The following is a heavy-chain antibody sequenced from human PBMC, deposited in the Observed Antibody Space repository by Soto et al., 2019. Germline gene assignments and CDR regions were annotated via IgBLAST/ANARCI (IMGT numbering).Heavy chain of an antibody. V-gene: IGHV1-69*13. CDR1: GGTFSSYA. Sequence: GASVKVSCKASGGTFSSYAISWVRQAPGQGLEWMGGIIPIFGTANYAQKFQGRVTITADESTSTAYMELSSPRSEDTAVYYCARESRTITMIVVASYYYGMDVWGQGTTVTVSS. D-gene: IGHD3-22*01. CDR3: ARESRTITMIVVASYYYGMDV. J-gene: IGHJ6*02. CDR2: IIPIFGTA.